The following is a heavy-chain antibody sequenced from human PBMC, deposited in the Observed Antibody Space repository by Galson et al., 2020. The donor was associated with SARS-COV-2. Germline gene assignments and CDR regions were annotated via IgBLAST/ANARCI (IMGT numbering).Heavy chain of an antibody. CDR2: ISYDGSNK. CDR3: AKDLIAAAGLTMDV. Sequence: GGSLRLSCAASGFTFSSYGMHWVRQAPGKGLEWVAVISYDGSNKYYADSVKGRFTISRDNSKNTLYLQLNSLRAEDTAVYYCAKDLIAAAGLTMDVCGKGTTGSIS. D-gene: IGHD6-13*01. J-gene: IGHJ6*03. V-gene: IGHV3-30*18. CDR1: GFTFSSYG.